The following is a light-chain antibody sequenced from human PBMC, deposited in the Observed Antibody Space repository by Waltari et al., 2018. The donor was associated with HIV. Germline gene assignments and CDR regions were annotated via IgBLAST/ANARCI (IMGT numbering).Light chain of an antibody. Sequence: EILMTQSPATLSVSPGERATLSCRTSQSVSNNLAWYQQRPGQAPRILIYGASTRATGSPARVSGSGSGTEFTLTISSLESEDVAVYYCQQYNNWPPLTFGGGTKVEIK. CDR1: QSVSNN. J-gene: IGKJ4*01. V-gene: IGKV3D-15*01. CDR2: GAS. CDR3: QQYNNWPPLT.